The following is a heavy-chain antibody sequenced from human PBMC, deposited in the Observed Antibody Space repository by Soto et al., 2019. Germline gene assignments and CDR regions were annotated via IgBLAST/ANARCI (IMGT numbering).Heavy chain of an antibody. CDR1: GGSISSYY. D-gene: IGHD2-21*02. J-gene: IGHJ6*02. CDR3: ARDLWSYCGSACYPLDV. CDR2: MYNTGST. Sequence: QVRLQESGPGLVKPSETLSLTCTVSGGSISSYYWSWIRQPPGKGLEWIGYMYNTGSTIYNPSLKCRVTMSVAXSXNXXSLKLNSWTSADTAVYYCARDLWSYCGSACYPLDVWGQGTTVTVSS. V-gene: IGHV4-59*01.